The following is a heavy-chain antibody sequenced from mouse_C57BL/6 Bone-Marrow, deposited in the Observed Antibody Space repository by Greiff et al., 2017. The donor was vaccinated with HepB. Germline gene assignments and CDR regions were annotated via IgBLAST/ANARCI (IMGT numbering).Heavy chain of an antibody. CDR2: INSDGGST. J-gene: IGHJ4*01. V-gene: IGHV5-2*01. CDR3: ARLDYYGSPYYAMDY. D-gene: IGHD1-1*01. CDR1: EYEFPSHD. Sequence: EVKLMESGGGLVQPGESLKLSCESNEYEFPSHDMSWVRKTPEKRLELVAAINSDGGSTYYPDTMERRFIISRDNTKKTLYLQMSSLRSEDTALYYCARLDYYGSPYYAMDYWGQGTSVTVSS.